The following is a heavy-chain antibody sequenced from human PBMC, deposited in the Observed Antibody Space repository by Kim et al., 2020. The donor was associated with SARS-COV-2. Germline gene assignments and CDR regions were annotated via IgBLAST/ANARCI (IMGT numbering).Heavy chain of an antibody. D-gene: IGHD6-19*01. J-gene: IGHJ5*02. Sequence: YADSVKGRFTISRDNAKNSLYLQMNSLRAEDTAVYYCARVAVAGPNWFDPWGQGTLVTVSS. V-gene: IGHV3-11*06. CDR3: ARVAVAGPNWFDP.